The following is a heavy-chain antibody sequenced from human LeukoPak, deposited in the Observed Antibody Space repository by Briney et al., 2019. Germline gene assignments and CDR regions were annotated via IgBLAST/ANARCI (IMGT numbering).Heavy chain of an antibody. D-gene: IGHD3-3*01. CDR3: AREYYDFWSGYPPIYYYYMDV. CDR2: ISAYNGNT. J-gene: IGHJ6*03. V-gene: IGHV1-18*01. CDR1: GYTFTSYG. Sequence: ASVKVSCKASGYTFTSYGISWVRQAPGQGLEWMGWISAYNGNTNYAQKLQGRVTMATDTSTSTAYMELRSLRSDDTAVYYCAREYYDFWSGYPPIYYYYMDVWGKGTTVTVSS.